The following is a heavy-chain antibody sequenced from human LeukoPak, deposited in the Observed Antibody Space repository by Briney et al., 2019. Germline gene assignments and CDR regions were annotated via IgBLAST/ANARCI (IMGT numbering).Heavy chain of an antibody. J-gene: IGHJ4*02. Sequence: PGGSLRLSCAASGFTFSDYALHWVRQAPGKGLEWVAIVSYDGDNKYYTASAKGRFTISRDNSKNTVYLQMSSLRAEDTAVYYCVQGGNMAARVPVGLDQWGQGTLVTVSS. CDR1: GFTFSDYA. CDR3: VQGGNMAARVPVGLDQ. D-gene: IGHD6-6*01. V-gene: IGHV3-30*14. CDR2: VSYDGDNK.